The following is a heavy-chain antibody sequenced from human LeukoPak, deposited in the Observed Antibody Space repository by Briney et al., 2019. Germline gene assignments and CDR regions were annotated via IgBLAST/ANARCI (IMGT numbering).Heavy chain of an antibody. J-gene: IGHJ4*02. D-gene: IGHD5-18*01. CDR1: GFSFSSYN. V-gene: IGHV3-48*04. Sequence: PGGSLRLSCEASGFSFSSYNMNWVRQAPGKGLEWVSYISSDSTTTYYADSVKGRFSISRDYAKNSLYLQMNSLRAADTAVYYCARDGSPGYSYGHGLDYWGQGTLVTVSS. CDR3: ARDGSPGYSYGHGLDY. CDR2: ISSDSTTT.